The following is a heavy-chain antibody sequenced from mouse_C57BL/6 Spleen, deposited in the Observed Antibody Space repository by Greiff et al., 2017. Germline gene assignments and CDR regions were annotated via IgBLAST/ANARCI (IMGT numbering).Heavy chain of an antibody. CDR2: IYPGDGDT. Sequence: LVESGAELVKPGASVKISCKASGYAFSSYWMNWVKQRPGKGLEWIGQIYPGDGDTNYNGKFKGKATLTADKSSSTAYMQLSSLTSEDSAVYFCARYSNYPFDYWGQGTTLTVSS. J-gene: IGHJ2*01. D-gene: IGHD2-5*01. CDR1: GYAFSSYW. V-gene: IGHV1-80*01. CDR3: ARYSNYPFDY.